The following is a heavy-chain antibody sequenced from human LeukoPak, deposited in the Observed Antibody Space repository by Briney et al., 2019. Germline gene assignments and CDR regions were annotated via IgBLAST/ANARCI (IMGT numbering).Heavy chain of an antibody. V-gene: IGHV1-2*02. J-gene: IGHJ1*01. CDR3: ARDRRTTVTTQYFQH. CDR1: GYTFTGYY. D-gene: IGHD4-17*01. CDR2: INPNSGGT. Sequence: ASVKVSCKASGYTFTGYYMHWVRQALGQGLEWMGWINPNSGGTNYAQKFQGRVTMTRDTSISTAYMELSRLRSDDTAVYYCARDRRTTVTTQYFQHWGQGTLVTVSS.